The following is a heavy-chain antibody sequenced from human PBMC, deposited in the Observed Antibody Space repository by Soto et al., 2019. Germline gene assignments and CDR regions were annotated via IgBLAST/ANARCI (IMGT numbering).Heavy chain of an antibody. Sequence: GGSLRLSCAASGFTVSSNYMSWVRQAPGKGLEWVSVIYSGGSTYYADSVKGRFTISRDNSKNTLYLQMNSLRAEDTAMYYCARGRYSSSWYFDYWGQGTLVTVSS. D-gene: IGHD6-13*01. CDR2: IYSGGST. J-gene: IGHJ4*02. V-gene: IGHV3-53*01. CDR1: GFTVSSNY. CDR3: ARGRYSSSWYFDY.